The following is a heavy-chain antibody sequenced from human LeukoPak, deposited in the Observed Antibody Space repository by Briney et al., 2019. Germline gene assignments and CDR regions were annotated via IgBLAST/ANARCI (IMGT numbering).Heavy chain of an antibody. CDR3: AKDGSIAAPFDY. Sequence: QPGGSLRLSCAASGFIFDDYAMHWVRQAPGKGLEWVSLISGDGGSTYYADSVKGRFTISRDNSKNSLYLQMNSLRTEDTALYYCAKDGSIAAPFDYWGQGTLVTVSS. CDR2: ISGDGGST. V-gene: IGHV3-43*02. J-gene: IGHJ4*02. CDR1: GFIFDDYA. D-gene: IGHD6-6*01.